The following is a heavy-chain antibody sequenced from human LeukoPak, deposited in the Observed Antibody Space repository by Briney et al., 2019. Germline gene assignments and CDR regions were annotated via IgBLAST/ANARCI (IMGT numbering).Heavy chain of an antibody. Sequence: PSETLSLTCTVSDGSISNYCWSWVRQPPGKGLEYIAYIYYTGSTDYNPSLKSRVTISVDTSKNQFSLELSSVTAADTAVYYCARGRFELPYWGQGTLVTVSS. CDR1: DGSISNYC. CDR3: ARGRFELPY. CDR2: IYYTGST. V-gene: IGHV4-59*01. D-gene: IGHD3-9*01. J-gene: IGHJ4*02.